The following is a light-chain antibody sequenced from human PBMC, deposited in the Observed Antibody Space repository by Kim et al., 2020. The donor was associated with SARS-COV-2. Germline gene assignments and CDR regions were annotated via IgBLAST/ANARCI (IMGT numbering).Light chain of an antibody. CDR2: DVT. CDR1: SSDVGAYNY. J-gene: IGLJ1*01. V-gene: IGLV2-14*03. CDR3: SSYTSTSTL. Sequence: PGQSITISCTGTSSDVGAYNYVSWYQQHPGKAPTLMIYDVTNRPSGVSNRFSGSKSGNTASLAISGFQAEDEADYYCSSYTSTSTLFGTGTKVTVL.